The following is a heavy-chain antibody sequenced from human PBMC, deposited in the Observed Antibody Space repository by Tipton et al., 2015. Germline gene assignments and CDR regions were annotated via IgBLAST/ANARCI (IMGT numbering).Heavy chain of an antibody. D-gene: IGHD3-22*01. CDR1: GVSISDFH. CDR3: ARDYDAAFDY. J-gene: IGHJ4*02. V-gene: IGHV4-59*01. Sequence: TLSLTCTVSGVSISDFHWNWIRQPPGKGLEWIGHVYYFGDTDYNPALGSRVTISLDTSTSQLSLELSSLTAADTAVYYCARDYDAAFDYWGQGTLVIVSS. CDR2: VYYFGDT.